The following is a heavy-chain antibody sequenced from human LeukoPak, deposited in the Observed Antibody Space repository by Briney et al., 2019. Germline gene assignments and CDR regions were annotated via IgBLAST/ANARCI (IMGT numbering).Heavy chain of an antibody. CDR3: ARESGSYHGNDY. CDR1: GGTFSSYA. D-gene: IGHD1-26*01. CDR2: INPNNGGT. Sequence: ASVKVSCKASGGTFSSYAISWVRQAPGQGFEWMGRINPNNGGTNCAQKFQGRVTMTGDTSISTAYMELSSLRSDDTAVYYCARESGSYHGNDYWGQGTLVTVSS. V-gene: IGHV1-2*06. J-gene: IGHJ4*02.